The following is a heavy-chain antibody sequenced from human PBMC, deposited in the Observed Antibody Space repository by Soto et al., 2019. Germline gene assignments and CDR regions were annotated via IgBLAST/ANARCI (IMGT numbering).Heavy chain of an antibody. V-gene: IGHV3-33*01. CDR1: GFTFSSYG. Sequence: QVQLVESGGGVVQPGRSLRLSCAASGFTFSSYGMHWVRQAPGKGLEWVAVIWYDGSNKYYADSVKGRFTISRDNSKNTLYLQMNSLRAEDTAVYYCARGQCRGGSCYPRYTWFDPWGQGTLVTVSS. D-gene: IGHD2-15*01. CDR3: ARGQCRGGSCYPRYTWFDP. J-gene: IGHJ5*02. CDR2: IWYDGSNK.